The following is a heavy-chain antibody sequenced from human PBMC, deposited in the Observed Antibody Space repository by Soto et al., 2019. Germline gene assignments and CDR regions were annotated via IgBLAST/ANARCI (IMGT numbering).Heavy chain of an antibody. CDR2: ISSDGYTK. CDR1: GFTFSTFA. CDR3: ARAPTSRLDY. V-gene: IGHV3-30-3*01. J-gene: IGHJ4*02. Sequence: ESGGGVVQPGRSLRLSCSASGFTFSTFAAHWVRQAPGKGLEWVAVISSDGYTKYYTDSVKGRFTISRDNSKNTLFLQMNGLRTEDTAMYYCARAPTSRLDYWGQGTLVTVSS.